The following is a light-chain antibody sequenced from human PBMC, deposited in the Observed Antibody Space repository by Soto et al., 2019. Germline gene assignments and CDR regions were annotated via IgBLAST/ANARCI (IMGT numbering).Light chain of an antibody. CDR1: NIGGKS. J-gene: IGLJ1*01. V-gene: IGLV3-21*02. CDR2: DDS. Sequence: SYELTQTSSVSVAPGQTARISCGGNNIGGKSVHWYQQKPGQAPVVGVYDDSDRPSGIPERFSGSNSGNTATLTISRVEAGDEDDYHCQVWDDNSDHHVFGTGTTLTVL. CDR3: QVWDDNSDHHV.